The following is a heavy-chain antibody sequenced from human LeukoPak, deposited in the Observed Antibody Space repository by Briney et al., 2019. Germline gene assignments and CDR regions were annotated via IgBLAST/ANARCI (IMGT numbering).Heavy chain of an antibody. J-gene: IGHJ6*03. V-gene: IGHV4-34*01. CDR3: ARAGTNYYYYYMDV. CDR2: INHSGST. Sequence: NASETLSLTCTVSGGSITGYYWSWIRQPPGKGLEWIGEINHSGSTNYNPSLKSRVTISVDTSKNQFSLKLSSVTAADTAVYYCARAGTNYYYYYMDVWGKGTTVTVSS. D-gene: IGHD1/OR15-1a*01. CDR1: GGSITGYY.